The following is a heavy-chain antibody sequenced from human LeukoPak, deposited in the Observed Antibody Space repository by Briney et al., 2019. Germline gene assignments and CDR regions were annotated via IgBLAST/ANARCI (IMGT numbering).Heavy chain of an antibody. J-gene: IGHJ5*02. CDR2: ISGSGGST. Sequence: PGGSLRLSCAASGFTFSSYAMSWVRQAPGKGLEWVSAISGSGGSTYYADSVKGRFTISRDNSKNTLYLQMNSLRAEDTAVYYCAKDGSRYNWNDGGFDPWGQGTLVTVSS. CDR3: AKDGSRYNWNDGGFDP. D-gene: IGHD1-1*01. CDR1: GFTFSSYA. V-gene: IGHV3-23*01.